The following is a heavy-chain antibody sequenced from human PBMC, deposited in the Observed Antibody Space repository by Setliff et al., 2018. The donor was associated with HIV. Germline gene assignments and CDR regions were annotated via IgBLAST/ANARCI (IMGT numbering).Heavy chain of an antibody. CDR2: VIPIFGTA. V-gene: IGHV1-69*13. CDR3: AKGGYYDSTGYYYYYFYYLDE. Sequence: SVKVSCKASATFTNVDIHWLRRATGQGLEWMGGVIPIFGTANYAQKFQGRVTITADESTSTAYMELSSLRSEDTAVYYCAKGGYYDSTGYYYYYFYYLDEWGKGTTVTVSS. J-gene: IGHJ6*03. CDR1: ATFTNVD. D-gene: IGHD3-22*01.